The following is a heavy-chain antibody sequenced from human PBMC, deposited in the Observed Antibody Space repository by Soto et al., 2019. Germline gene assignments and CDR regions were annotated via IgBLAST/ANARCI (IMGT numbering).Heavy chain of an antibody. Sequence: GASVKVSCKVSGYTLTELSMHWVRQAPGKGLEWMGGFDPEDGKPFYAQKFQGRVSLTEDSSTDSAFMELSSLRSEDTAVYFCATLYDTFDIWGQGTMVTVS. CDR1: GYTLTELS. CDR3: ATLYDTFDI. CDR2: FDPEDGKP. J-gene: IGHJ3*02. V-gene: IGHV1-24*01. D-gene: IGHD2-2*02.